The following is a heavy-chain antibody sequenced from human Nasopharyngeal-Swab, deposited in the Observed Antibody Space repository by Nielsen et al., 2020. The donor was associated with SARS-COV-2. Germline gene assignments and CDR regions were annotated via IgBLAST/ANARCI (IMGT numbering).Heavy chain of an antibody. Sequence: GGSLRLSCAASGFTFSTSAMSWVRQAQGKGLEWVSEISGSGGSTYYAESVKGRFTISRGNSKNTLYLQMSSLRAEDTAIYYCAKDLGVESPLWFDYWGQGTLLTVSS. V-gene: IGHV3-23*01. CDR2: ISGSGGST. D-gene: IGHD4-23*01. J-gene: IGHJ4*02. CDR1: GFTFSTSA. CDR3: AKDLGVESPLWFDY.